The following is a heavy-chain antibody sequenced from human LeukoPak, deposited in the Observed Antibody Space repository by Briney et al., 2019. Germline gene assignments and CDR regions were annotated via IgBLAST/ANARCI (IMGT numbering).Heavy chain of an antibody. D-gene: IGHD3-10*01. J-gene: IGHJ4*02. Sequence: GGSLRLSCAASGFTFSSYSMNWVRQAPGKGLEWVSSISSSSSYIYYADSVKGRFTISRDNAKNSLYLQMNSLRAEDTAVYYCARDGVLLWFGEFFDYWGQGTLATVSS. CDR1: GFTFSSYS. V-gene: IGHV3-21*01. CDR2: ISSSSSYI. CDR3: ARDGVLLWFGEFFDY.